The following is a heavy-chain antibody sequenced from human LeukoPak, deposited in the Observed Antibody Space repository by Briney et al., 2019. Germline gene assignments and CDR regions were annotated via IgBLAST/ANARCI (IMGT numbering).Heavy chain of an antibody. CDR1: GYTFRSYD. CDR3: ARVLLLSVTTSRSDYYYGMDV. Sequence: ASVNVSCKASGYTFRSYDINWVRQATGQGLEWMGWMYPNSGNTGYAQKFQGRVTMTRNTSISTAYMELSSLRSEDTAVYYCARVLLLSVTTSRSDYYYGMDVWGQGTTVTVSS. J-gene: IGHJ6*02. D-gene: IGHD4-17*01. V-gene: IGHV1-8*01. CDR2: MYPNSGNT.